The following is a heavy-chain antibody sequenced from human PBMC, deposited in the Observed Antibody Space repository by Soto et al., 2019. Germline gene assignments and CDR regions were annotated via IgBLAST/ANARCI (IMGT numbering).Heavy chain of an antibody. J-gene: IGHJ4*02. Sequence: EVQLVESGGGLVQPGGSLRLSCAASGFTFSDHYMDWVRQAPGKGLEWVGRTRNKANSYTTEYAASVKGRFTISRDDSKNSLYLQMNSLKTEDTAVYYCATISRGYYDSSGYYRYWGQGTLVTVSS. CDR3: ATISRGYYDSSGYYRY. D-gene: IGHD3-22*01. CDR2: TRNKANSYTT. V-gene: IGHV3-72*01. CDR1: GFTFSDHY.